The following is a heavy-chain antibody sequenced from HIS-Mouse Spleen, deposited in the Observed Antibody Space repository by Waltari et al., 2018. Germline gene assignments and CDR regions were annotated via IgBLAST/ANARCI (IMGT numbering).Heavy chain of an antibody. CDR3: AREIPYSSSWYDWYFDL. Sequence: QLQLQESGPGLVKPSETLSLTCTVSGGSISSSSYYLGWIRQPPGKGLEGIGSIYYSGGTYYNPSLKSRVTISVDTSKNQFSLKLSSVTAADTAVYYCAREIPYSSSWYDWYFDLWGRGTLVTVSS. CDR2: IYYSGGT. J-gene: IGHJ2*01. D-gene: IGHD6-13*01. CDR1: GGSISSSSYY. V-gene: IGHV4-39*07.